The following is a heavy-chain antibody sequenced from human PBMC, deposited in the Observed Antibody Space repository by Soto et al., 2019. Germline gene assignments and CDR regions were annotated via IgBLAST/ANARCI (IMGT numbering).Heavy chain of an antibody. D-gene: IGHD6-13*01. V-gene: IGHV4-39*01. CDR1: GGSISSSSYY. J-gene: IGHJ4*02. CDR2: IYYSGST. CDR3: ARHFRPHQQLVPTLVDY. Sequence: SETLSLTCTVSGGSISSSSYYWGWIRQPPGKGLEWIGSIYYSGSTYYNPSLKSRVTISVDTSKNQFSLKLSSVTAADTAVYYCARHFRPHQQLVPTLVDYWGQGTLVTVSS.